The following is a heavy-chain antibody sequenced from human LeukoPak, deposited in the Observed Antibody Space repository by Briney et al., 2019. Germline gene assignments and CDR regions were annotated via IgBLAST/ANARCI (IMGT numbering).Heavy chain of an antibody. CDR3: ARSGPYYYHYVDV. CDR1: GFPITRGDY. J-gene: IGHJ6*03. CDR2: IYHSGST. Sequence: PSETLSLTCTVSGFPITRGDYWGWIRQPPGKGLEWIGAIYHSGSTYYDPSLRSRVAISVDTSKNQFSLRLSSVSAADTAVYYCARSGPYYYHYVDVWAKGPRSPSP. V-gene: IGHV4-38-2*02. D-gene: IGHD3-10*01.